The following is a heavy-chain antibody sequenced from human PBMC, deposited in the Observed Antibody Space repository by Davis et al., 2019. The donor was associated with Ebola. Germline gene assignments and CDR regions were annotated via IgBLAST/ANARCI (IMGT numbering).Heavy chain of an antibody. CDR2: ISIDGSST. V-gene: IGHV3-74*01. J-gene: IGHJ4*02. Sequence: PGGSLRLSCAASGFTFSNYWMHWVRQTPGKGLVWISRISIDGSSTGYADSVKGRFIISRDNAKNTLYLQMNSLTAEDTALYYCAREAPFCGGDCLDYWGQGTLVTVSS. D-gene: IGHD2-21*01. CDR1: GFTFSNYW. CDR3: AREAPFCGGDCLDY.